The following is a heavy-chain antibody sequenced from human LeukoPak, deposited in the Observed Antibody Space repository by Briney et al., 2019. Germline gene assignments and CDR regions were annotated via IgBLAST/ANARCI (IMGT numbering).Heavy chain of an antibody. V-gene: IGHV3-48*04. CDR2: ISSSGSTI. CDR1: GFTFSSYS. D-gene: IGHD2-2*01. J-gene: IGHJ5*02. Sequence: GGSLRLSCAASGFTFSSYSMNWVRQAPGKGLEWVSYISSSGSTIYYADSVKGRFTISRDNAKNSLYLQMNSLRAEDTAVYYCAFAVVPAAMPWFDPWGQGTLVTVSS. CDR3: AFAVVPAAMPWFDP.